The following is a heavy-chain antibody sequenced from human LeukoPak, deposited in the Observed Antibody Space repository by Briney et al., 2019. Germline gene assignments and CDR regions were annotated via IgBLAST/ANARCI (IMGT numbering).Heavy chain of an antibody. J-gene: IGHJ4*02. CDR1: GYTFSGYY. CDR2: ISAYNGNT. CDR3: ARVAFDWLPHREIDY. D-gene: IGHD3-9*01. V-gene: IGHV1-18*04. Sequence: ASVKVSCKASGYTFSGYYMHWVRQAPGQGLEWMGWISAYNGNTNYAQRLQGRVTMTTDTSTSTAYMELRSLRSDDTAVYYCARVAFDWLPHREIDYWGQGTLVTVSS.